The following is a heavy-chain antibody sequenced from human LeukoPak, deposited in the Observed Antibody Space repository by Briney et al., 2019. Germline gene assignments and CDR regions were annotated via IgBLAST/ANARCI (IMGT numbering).Heavy chain of an antibody. CDR3: ARGDYSNDSDWFDP. CDR2: IIPILGIA. Sequence: SVKVSCKASGGTFSSYAISWVRQAPGQGLEWMGRIIPILGIANYAQKFQGRVTITADKSTSTAYMELSSLRSEDTAVYYCARGDYSNDSDWFDPWGRGTLVTVSS. D-gene: IGHD4-11*01. CDR1: GGTFSSYA. V-gene: IGHV1-69*04. J-gene: IGHJ5*02.